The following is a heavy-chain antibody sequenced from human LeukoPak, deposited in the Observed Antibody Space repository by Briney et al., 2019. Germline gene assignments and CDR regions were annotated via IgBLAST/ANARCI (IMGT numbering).Heavy chain of an antibody. J-gene: IGHJ4*02. Sequence: PGGSLRLSCAASGFTFDDYGMSWVRQAPGKGLEWVSGINWYGGSTGYADSVKGRFTISRDNAKNSLYLQMNSLRAEDTALYYCARVNNWNDGGYFDYWGQGTLVTVSS. CDR2: INWYGGST. V-gene: IGHV3-20*04. CDR1: GFTFDDYG. CDR3: ARVNNWNDGGYFDY. D-gene: IGHD1-1*01.